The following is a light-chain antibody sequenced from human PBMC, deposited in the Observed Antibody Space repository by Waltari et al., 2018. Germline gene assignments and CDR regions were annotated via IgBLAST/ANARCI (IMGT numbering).Light chain of an antibody. CDR2: CAS. J-gene: IGKJ1*01. V-gene: IGKV4-1*01. CDR3: QQYYDSPWT. Sequence: DIVMTQSPDSLAVSLAERATINSKSSQSVLSSSNNKDYLTWYQQKPGQPPTLLIYCASTRESGVPDRFSGSGSGTDFTLTISSLQAEDVAVYYCQQYYDSPWTFGQGTKVEIK. CDR1: QSVLSSSNNKDY.